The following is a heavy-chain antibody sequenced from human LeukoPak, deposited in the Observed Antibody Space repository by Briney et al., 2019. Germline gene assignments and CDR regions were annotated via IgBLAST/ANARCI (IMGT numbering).Heavy chain of an antibody. CDR2: ISAYNGNT. CDR3: ARTGYCSGGSCEIFADY. D-gene: IGHD2-15*01. CDR1: GYTFTSYG. J-gene: IGHJ4*02. V-gene: IGHV1-18*01. Sequence: ASVKVSCKASGYTFTSYGISWVRQAPGQGLEWMGWISAYNGNTNYAQKLQGRVTMTTDTSTSTACMELRSLRSDDTAVYYCARTGYCSGGSCEIFADYWGQGTLVTVSS.